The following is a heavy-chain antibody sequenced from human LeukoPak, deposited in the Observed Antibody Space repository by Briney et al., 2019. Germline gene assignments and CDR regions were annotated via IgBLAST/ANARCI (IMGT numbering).Heavy chain of an antibody. D-gene: IGHD4-4*01. CDR3: ARQYSNYFGYYGMDV. CDR1: GGSISSYY. V-gene: IGHV4-59*08. J-gene: IGHJ6*02. Sequence: PSETLSLTCTVSGGSISSYYWSWIRQPPGKGLEWIGYIYYSGSTNYNPSLKSRVTISVDTSKNQFSLKLSSVTAADTAVYYCARQYSNYFGYYGMDVWGQGTTVTVSS. CDR2: IYYSGST.